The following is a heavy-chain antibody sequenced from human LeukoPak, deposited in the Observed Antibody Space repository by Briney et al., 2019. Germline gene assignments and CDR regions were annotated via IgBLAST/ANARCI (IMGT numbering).Heavy chain of an antibody. V-gene: IGHV3-30*04. CDR2: ISYDGSNK. Sequence: PGRSLRLSCAASGFTFSSYAMHWVRQVPGKGLEWVAVISYDGSNKYYADSVKGRFTISRDNSKNTLYLQMNSLRAEDTAVYYCARAKGYSIYYYGMDVWGKGTTVTVSS. CDR1: GFTFSSYA. D-gene: IGHD1-26*01. J-gene: IGHJ6*04. CDR3: ARAKGYSIYYYGMDV.